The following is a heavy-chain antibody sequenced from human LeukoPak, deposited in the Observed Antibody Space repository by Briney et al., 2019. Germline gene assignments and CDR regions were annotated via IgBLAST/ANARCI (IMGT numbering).Heavy chain of an antibody. V-gene: IGHV3-66*03. Sequence: PGWSLRLSCAASGFTVISNYVNWVRQAPRKGLEWVSLIYTSGSTFYADSVMGRFTISRDNSKNTLFLQMNSLRAEDSAVYYCTRDRAGTQSWVEFDLWGQGTLVTVSS. J-gene: IGHJ5*02. CDR1: GFTVISNY. CDR2: IYTSGST. CDR3: TRDRAGTQSWVEFDL. D-gene: IGHD3-10*01.